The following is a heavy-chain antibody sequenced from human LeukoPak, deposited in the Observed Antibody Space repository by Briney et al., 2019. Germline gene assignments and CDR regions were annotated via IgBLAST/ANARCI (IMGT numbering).Heavy chain of an antibody. CDR2: ISYDGSNK. V-gene: IGHV3-30*04. CDR3: ASFDYGDYDNDWFDP. D-gene: IGHD4-17*01. CDR1: GFTFSSYA. Sequence: GRSLTLSCAASGFTFSSYAMHWVRQAPGKGLEWVAVISYDGSNKYYADSVKGRFTISRDNSKNTLYLQMNSLRAEDTAVYYCASFDYGDYDNDWFDPWGQGTLVTVSS. J-gene: IGHJ5*02.